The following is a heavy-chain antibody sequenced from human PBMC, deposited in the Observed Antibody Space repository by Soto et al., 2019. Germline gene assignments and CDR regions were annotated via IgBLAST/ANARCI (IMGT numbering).Heavy chain of an antibody. CDR2: ISFDGTNK. CDR1: GFTFSSFG. D-gene: IGHD4-4*01. V-gene: IGHV3-30*18. Sequence: GGSLRLSCAASGFTFSSFGMHWVRQAPGKGLEWVAIISFDGTNKFYADSVKGRFTISRDNSKNTLSLQMNSLRAEDTAVYYCAKDLHDYSTPAEYFQHWGQGTLVTVSS. J-gene: IGHJ1*01. CDR3: AKDLHDYSTPAEYFQH.